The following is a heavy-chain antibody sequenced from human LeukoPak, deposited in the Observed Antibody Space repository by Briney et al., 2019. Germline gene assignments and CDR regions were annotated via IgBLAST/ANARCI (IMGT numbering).Heavy chain of an antibody. CDR3: ARDDSSGYTNWFDP. Sequence: GASVKVSCKASGGTFSSYAISWVRQAPGQGLEWMGIINPSGGSTSYAQKFQGRVTITRDTSASTAYMELSSLRSEDTAVYYCARDDSSGYTNWFDPWGQGTLVTVSS. V-gene: IGHV1-46*01. J-gene: IGHJ5*02. CDR1: GGTFSSYA. D-gene: IGHD3-22*01. CDR2: INPSGGST.